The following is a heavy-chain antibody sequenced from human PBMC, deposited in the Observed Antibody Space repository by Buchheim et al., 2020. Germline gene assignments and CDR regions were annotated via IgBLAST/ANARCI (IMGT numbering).Heavy chain of an antibody. CDR3: AKFGGLGATRIGEPFDY. V-gene: IGHV3-23*01. Sequence: EVQLLESGGGLVQPGGSLRLSCVTSGFAFVTYGMSWVRQAPGKGLEWVSTIRGSGGSSYYADSVQGRFNISRDDSKSMVYLQMNSLRAEDTAIYYCAKFGGLGATRIGEPFDYWGQGAL. D-gene: IGHD1-26*01. CDR1: GFAFVTYG. J-gene: IGHJ4*03. CDR2: IRGSGGSS.